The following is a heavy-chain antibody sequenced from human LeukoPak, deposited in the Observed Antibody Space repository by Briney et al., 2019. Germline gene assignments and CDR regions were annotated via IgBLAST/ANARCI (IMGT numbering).Heavy chain of an antibody. CDR1: GGSFSGYY. J-gene: IGHJ4*02. V-gene: IGHV4-34*01. D-gene: IGHD6-13*01. CDR2: INHSGST. Sequence: PSETLSLTCAAYGGSFSGYYWSWIRQPPGKGLEWIGEINHSGSTNYNPSLKSRVTISVDTSKNQFSLKLSSVTAADTAVYYCARDGYSSSWYTDYWGQGTLVTVSS. CDR3: ARDGYSSSWYTDY.